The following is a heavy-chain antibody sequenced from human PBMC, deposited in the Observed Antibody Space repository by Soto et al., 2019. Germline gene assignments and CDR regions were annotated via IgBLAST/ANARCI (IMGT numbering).Heavy chain of an antibody. J-gene: IGHJ1*01. D-gene: IGHD6-19*01. Sequence: APVTVSCKPPRCTPTSYALHRLRQAAGQRLEWMGWINAGNGNTKYSQKLQGRVTITRDTSASTAYMELSSLRSEDTAVYYCPRSWGIAVAGAYFQHWGQGTLVPVSS. CDR1: RCTPTSYA. V-gene: IGHV1-3*01. CDR3: PRSWGIAVAGAYFQH. CDR2: INAGNGNT.